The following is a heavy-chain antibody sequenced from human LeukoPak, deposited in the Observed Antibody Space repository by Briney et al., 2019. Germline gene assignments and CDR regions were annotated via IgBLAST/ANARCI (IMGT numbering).Heavy chain of an antibody. V-gene: IGHV3-74*01. D-gene: IGHD2-2*01. CDR1: GFTFSSFA. CDR2: INSDGSST. Sequence: GGSLRLSCAASGFTFSSFAMSWVRQAPGKGLVWVSRINSDGSSTSYADSVKGRFTISRDNAKNTLYLQMNSLRAEDTAVYYCARGGSKPIDYWGQGTLVIVSS. CDR3: ARGGSKPIDY. J-gene: IGHJ4*02.